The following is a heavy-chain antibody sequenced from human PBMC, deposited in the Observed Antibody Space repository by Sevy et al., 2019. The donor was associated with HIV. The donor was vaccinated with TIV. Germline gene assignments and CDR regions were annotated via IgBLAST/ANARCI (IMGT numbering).Heavy chain of an antibody. CDR2: INWNGGST. Sequence: GGSLRLSCAASGFSFDDYGMSWVRQAPGKGLEWVSGINWNGGSTGYEYSVKRRFTISRDNAKNSLYLQMNSLRVEDTALYYCARGRQQLDYWGQGTLVTVSS. V-gene: IGHV3-20*04. CDR3: ARGRQQLDY. CDR1: GFSFDDYG. D-gene: IGHD6-13*01. J-gene: IGHJ4*02.